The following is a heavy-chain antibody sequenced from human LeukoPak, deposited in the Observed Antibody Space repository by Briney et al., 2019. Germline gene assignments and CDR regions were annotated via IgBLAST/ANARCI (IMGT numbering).Heavy chain of an antibody. J-gene: IGHJ4*02. CDR2: INHSGST. Sequence: SETLSLTCTVSGYSISSGYYWGWIRQPPGKGLEWIGEINHSGSTNYNPSLKSRVTISVDTSKNQFSLKLSSVTAADTAVYYCARFSPRAMGNYLDFWGQGTLVTVSS. CDR1: GYSISSGYY. D-gene: IGHD7-27*01. CDR3: ARFSPRAMGNYLDF. V-gene: IGHV4-38-2*02.